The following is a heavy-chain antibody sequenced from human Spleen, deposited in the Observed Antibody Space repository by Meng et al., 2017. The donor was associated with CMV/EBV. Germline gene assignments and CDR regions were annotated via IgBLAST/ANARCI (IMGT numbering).Heavy chain of an antibody. D-gene: IGHD1-14*01. V-gene: IGHV3-23*03. CDR1: GFTFSSYA. Sequence: GGSLRLSCAASGFTFSSYAMGWVRQAPGKGLEWVSVIYSGGSSAYNADSVKGRFTISRDLSSNTLYLQMNSLRVEDTAVYYCAKGGGHYHQATFDYWGQGTLVTVSS. J-gene: IGHJ4*02. CDR2: IYSGGSSA. CDR3: AKGGGHYHQATFDY.